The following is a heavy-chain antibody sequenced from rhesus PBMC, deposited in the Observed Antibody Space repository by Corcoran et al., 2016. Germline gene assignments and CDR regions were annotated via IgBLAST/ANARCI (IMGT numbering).Heavy chain of an antibody. Sequence: QVQLQESGPGLVKPSETLSLTCAVSGYSISSGYYWNWIRQPPGQGLAWIGSIDGRGGSNYLNPSLKSRVTLSGDTSKNQFSLKLSSVTAADTAVYYGAREGGGPLRGFDYWGQGVLVTVSS. CDR2: IDGRGGSN. CDR3: AREGGGPLRGFDY. D-gene: IGHD2-39*02. J-gene: IGHJ4*01. CDR1: GYSISSGYY. V-gene: IGHV4S14*01.